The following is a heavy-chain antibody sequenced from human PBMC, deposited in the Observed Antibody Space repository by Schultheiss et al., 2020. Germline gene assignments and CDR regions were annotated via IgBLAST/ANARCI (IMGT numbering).Heavy chain of an antibody. J-gene: IGHJ6*02. D-gene: IGHD4-17*01. V-gene: IGHV3-53*01. CDR1: GFTVSSNY. CDR3: ARSYYGDLPYYYYGMDV. Sequence: GGSLRLSCAASGFTVSSNYMSWVRQAPGKGLEWVSVIYSGGSTYYADSVKGRFTISRDNSKNTLYLQMNSLRAEDTAVYYCARSYYGDLPYYYYGMDVWGQGTTVTVSS. CDR2: IYSGGST.